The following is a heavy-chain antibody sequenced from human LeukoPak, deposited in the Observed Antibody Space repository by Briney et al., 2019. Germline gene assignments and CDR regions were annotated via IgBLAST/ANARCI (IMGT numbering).Heavy chain of an antibody. D-gene: IGHD3-16*01. CDR3: ARHYGP. V-gene: IGHV4-4*02. Sequence: SGTLSLTCAVSGGSISSSNWWSWVRQPPGKGLEWIGEINHSGSTNYNPSLKSRVTISVDTSKIQFSLKLSSVTAADTAVYYCARHYGPWGQGTLVTVSS. J-gene: IGHJ5*02. CDR2: INHSGST. CDR1: GGSISSSNW.